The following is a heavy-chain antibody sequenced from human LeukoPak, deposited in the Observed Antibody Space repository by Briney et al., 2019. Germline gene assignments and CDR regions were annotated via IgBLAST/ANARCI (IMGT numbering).Heavy chain of an antibody. J-gene: IGHJ3*02. Sequence: GGSLRLSCAASGFTFSSYGMHWVRQAPGKGLEWVAVISYDGSNKYYADSVKGRLTISRDNSKNTLYLQMNSLRAEDTAVYYCAKDTVRAFDIWRQGTMVTVSS. D-gene: IGHD4-17*01. CDR1: GFTFSSYG. V-gene: IGHV3-30*18. CDR3: AKDTVRAFDI. CDR2: ISYDGSNK.